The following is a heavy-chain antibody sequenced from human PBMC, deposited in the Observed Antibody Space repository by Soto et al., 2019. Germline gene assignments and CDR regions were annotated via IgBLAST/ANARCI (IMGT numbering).Heavy chain of an antibody. CDR3: ARGYYDFTPDV. CDR2: IYYSGST. CDR1: GDSVNSGNHF. J-gene: IGHJ6*02. D-gene: IGHD3-3*01. Sequence: QVQLQESGPRLVKPSETLSLTCTVSGDSVNSGNHFWSWIRQPPGKGLEWIGFIYYSGSTNYNPSLKSRVTISLDTSKNQFSLKLSSVTAADTAVYYCARGYYDFTPDVWGQGTTVTVSS. V-gene: IGHV4-61*01.